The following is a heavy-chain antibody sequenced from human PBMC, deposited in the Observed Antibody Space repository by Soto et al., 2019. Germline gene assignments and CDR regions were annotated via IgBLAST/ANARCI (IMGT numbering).Heavy chain of an antibody. Sequence: GGSLRLSCAAPGFTFSSYSMNWVRQAPGKGLEWVSSISSSSSYIYYADSVKGRFTISRDNAKNSLYLQMNSLRAEDTAVYYCARDQTHPYDSSGYVDYWGQGTLVTVSS. V-gene: IGHV3-21*01. D-gene: IGHD3-22*01. CDR2: ISSSSSYI. J-gene: IGHJ4*02. CDR1: GFTFSSYS. CDR3: ARDQTHPYDSSGYVDY.